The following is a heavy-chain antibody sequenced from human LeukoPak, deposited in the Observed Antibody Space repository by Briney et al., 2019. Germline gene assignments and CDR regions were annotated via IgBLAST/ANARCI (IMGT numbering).Heavy chain of an antibody. Sequence: GGSLRLSSAASGFTFDDYGMSWVRQAPGKGLEWVSGINWNGGSTGYADSVKGRFTISRDNAKNSLYLQMNSLRAEDTALYYCARAIVSTSSYYYMDVWGKGTTVTVSS. D-gene: IGHD2-2*01. CDR2: INWNGGST. V-gene: IGHV3-20*04. J-gene: IGHJ6*03. CDR1: GFTFDDYG. CDR3: ARAIVSTSSYYYMDV.